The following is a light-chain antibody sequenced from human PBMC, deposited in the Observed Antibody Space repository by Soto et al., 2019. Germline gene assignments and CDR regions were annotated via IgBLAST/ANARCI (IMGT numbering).Light chain of an antibody. CDR3: QQFHSYPLT. CDR2: DAS. Sequence: AVQLTQSPSSLSTSVGDRVTITCRASQGISSALAWYQQKPGKAPKLLIYDASTLESGVPSRFSGSRSGTDFTLTIRSLQPEDFATYYCQQFHSYPLTFGQGTRLEIK. CDR1: QGISSA. J-gene: IGKJ5*01. V-gene: IGKV1-13*02.